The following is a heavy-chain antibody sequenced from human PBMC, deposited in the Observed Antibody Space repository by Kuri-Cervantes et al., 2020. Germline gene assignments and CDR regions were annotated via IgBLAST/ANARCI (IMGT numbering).Heavy chain of an antibody. Sequence: SETLSLTCTVSGGSISSSSYYWGWIRQPPGKGLEWIGSIYHSGSTYYNPSLKSRVTISVDTSKNQFSLKLSSVTAADTAVYYYAGAQERWLHYWYFDLWGRGTLVTVSS. CDR1: GGSISSSSYY. CDR2: IYHSGST. CDR3: AGAQERWLHYWYFDL. D-gene: IGHD5-24*01. V-gene: IGHV4-39*07. J-gene: IGHJ2*01.